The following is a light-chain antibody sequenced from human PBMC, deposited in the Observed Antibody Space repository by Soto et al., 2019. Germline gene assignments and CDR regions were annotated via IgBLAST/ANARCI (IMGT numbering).Light chain of an antibody. CDR3: QQYETFSGT. Sequence: DIQMTQSPSSLSASVGDRVTITCRASQGIRHYLAWYQQKPGKVPKSLIYAASSLQSGVPSKFSGSGSGTKFTLTIASLQPDDFATYYCQQYETFSGTFGPGTKVDIK. J-gene: IGKJ1*01. CDR1: QGIRHY. V-gene: IGKV1-16*02. CDR2: AAS.